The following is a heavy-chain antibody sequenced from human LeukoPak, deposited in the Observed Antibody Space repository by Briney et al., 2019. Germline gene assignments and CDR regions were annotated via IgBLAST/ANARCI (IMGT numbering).Heavy chain of an antibody. CDR2: IRSKANNYAT. Sequence: EGSLRLSCAASGFTFSGSTMHWVRQASGKGLEWVGRIRSKANNYATAYATSVKGRFTLSRDDSKNTAYLQMNSLKTEDTAVYYCIRGAASGSYYGFDVWGQGATVTVSS. V-gene: IGHV3-73*01. J-gene: IGHJ6*02. D-gene: IGHD1-26*01. CDR3: IRGAASGSYYGFDV. CDR1: GFTFSGST.